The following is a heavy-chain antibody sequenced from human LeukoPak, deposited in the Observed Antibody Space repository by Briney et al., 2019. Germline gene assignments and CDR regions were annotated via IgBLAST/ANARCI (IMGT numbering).Heavy chain of an antibody. D-gene: IGHD3-22*01. CDR1: GFTLSTNA. J-gene: IGHJ4*02. V-gene: IGHV3-21*01. Sequence: GGSLRLSCLTSGFTLSTNAMNWVRQAPGKGLEWVSSISSSSSYIYYADSVKGRFTISRDNAKNPLYLQMNSLRAEDTAVYYCARDAEQYYDSSGYYHGFDYWGQGTLVTVSS. CDR3: ARDAEQYYDSSGYYHGFDY. CDR2: ISSSSSYI.